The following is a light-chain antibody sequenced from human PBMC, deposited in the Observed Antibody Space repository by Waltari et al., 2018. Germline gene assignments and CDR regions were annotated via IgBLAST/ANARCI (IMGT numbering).Light chain of an antibody. J-gene: IGKJ1*01. CDR1: QSVGRT. CDR2: DAS. CDR3: QKYGTRPAT. Sequence: VLTPSPASLSLSPGVRDTPSCRARQSVGRTLAWYQQRPGQAPRLLIYDASTRATGIPDRFSGSGSGTDFSLTSSRLEPEDFAVYYCQKYGTRPATFGQGTKVEVK. V-gene: IGKV3-20*01.